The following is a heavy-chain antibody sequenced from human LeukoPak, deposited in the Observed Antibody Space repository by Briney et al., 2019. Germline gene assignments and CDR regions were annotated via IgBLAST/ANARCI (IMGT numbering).Heavy chain of an antibody. Sequence: SGESLRLSCAASGFTFNNYGMHWVRQAPGKGLEWVAVISYDGRNKHYPDSVKGRFTISRDISADTLWLQMDSLRTEDTAVYYCAREFIAVAGTDYWGQGILVTVSS. D-gene: IGHD6-19*01. CDR1: GFTFNNYG. CDR3: AREFIAVAGTDY. J-gene: IGHJ4*02. CDR2: ISYDGRNK. V-gene: IGHV3-30*03.